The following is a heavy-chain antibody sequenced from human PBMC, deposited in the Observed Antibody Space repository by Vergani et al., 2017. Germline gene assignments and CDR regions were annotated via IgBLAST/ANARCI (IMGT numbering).Heavy chain of an antibody. CDR2: IWYDGSNK. V-gene: IGHV3-33*01. Sequence: QVQLVESGGGVVQPGRSLRLSCAASGFTFSSYGMHWVRQAPGKGLEWVAVIWYDGSNKYYADSVKGRFTISRDNSKNTLYLQMNSLRAEDTAVYYCARDGGRRCLEWKMGYWGQGTLVTVSS. D-gene: IGHD3-3*01. CDR1: GFTFSSYG. CDR3: ARDGGRRCLEWKMGY. J-gene: IGHJ4*02.